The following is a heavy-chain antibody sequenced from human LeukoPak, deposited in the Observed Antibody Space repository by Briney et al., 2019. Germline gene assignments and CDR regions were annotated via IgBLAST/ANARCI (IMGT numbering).Heavy chain of an antibody. CDR3: ARTSLYANNHDAFDI. J-gene: IGHJ3*02. Sequence: GASVKVSCKTSGYTFTNYEINWVRQASGQGLEWMGWMNPNNDNTAYAQKFQGRVTMTRDSSISTAYMELSSLTSEDTAVYYCARTSLYANNHDAFDIWGPGTMVTVSS. D-gene: IGHD2-8*01. CDR1: GYTFTNYE. CDR2: MNPNNDNT. V-gene: IGHV1-8*01.